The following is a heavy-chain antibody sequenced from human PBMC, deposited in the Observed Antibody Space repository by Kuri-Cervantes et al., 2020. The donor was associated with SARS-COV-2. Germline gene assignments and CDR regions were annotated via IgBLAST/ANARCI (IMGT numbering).Heavy chain of an antibody. V-gene: IGHV4-39*01. D-gene: IGHD1-1*01. Sequence: ESLKISCTVSGDSISSSSYYWGWIRQPPGKGLEWIGTIYYSGSTDYNPSLKSRVTISVDTYKNQFSLKLRSVTATDTAVYYCARLFSPWSVVGDYWGQGTLVTVSS. CDR3: ARLFSPWSVVGDY. CDR2: IYYSGST. CDR1: GDSISSSSYY. J-gene: IGHJ4*02.